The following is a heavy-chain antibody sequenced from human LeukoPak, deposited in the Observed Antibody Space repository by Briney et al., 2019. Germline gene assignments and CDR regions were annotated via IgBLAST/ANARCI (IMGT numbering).Heavy chain of an antibody. D-gene: IGHD3-3*01. V-gene: IGHV3-23*01. CDR3: AKDVVTLRDFWSGYYPGAFDI. CDR2: ISGSGGST. Sequence: PGGSLRLSCAASGFTFSSYAMSWVRQAPGKGLEWVSAISGSGGSTYYADSVKGRFTISRDNSKNTLYLQMNSLRAEDTAVYYCAKDVVTLRDFWSGYYPGAFDIWGQGTMVTVSS. J-gene: IGHJ3*02. CDR1: GFTFSSYA.